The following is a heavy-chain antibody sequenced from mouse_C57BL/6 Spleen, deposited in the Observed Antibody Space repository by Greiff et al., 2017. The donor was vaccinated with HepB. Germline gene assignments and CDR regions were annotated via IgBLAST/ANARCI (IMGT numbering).Heavy chain of an antibody. V-gene: IGHV14-4*01. CDR1: GFNIKDDY. Sequence: EVQLVESGAELVRPGASVKLSCTASGFNIKDDYMHWVKQRPEQGLEWIGWIDPENGDTEYASKFQGKATITADTSSNTAYLQLSSLTSEDTAVYYCTTPGTSDYWGQGTTLTVSS. J-gene: IGHJ2*01. D-gene: IGHD4-1*01. CDR3: TTPGTSDY. CDR2: IDPENGDT.